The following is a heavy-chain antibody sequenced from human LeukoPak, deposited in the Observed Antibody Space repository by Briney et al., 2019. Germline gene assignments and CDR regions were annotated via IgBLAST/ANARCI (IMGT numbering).Heavy chain of an antibody. CDR2: IVVGSGNT. CDR3: AADYSGWPFYYMDV. J-gene: IGHJ6*03. V-gene: IGHV1-58*02. Sequence: GASVKVSCKASGFTFTSSAMQWVRQARGQRLEWIGWIVVGSGNTNYAQKFQERVTITRDMSTSTAYMELSSLRSEDTAVYYCAADYSGWPFYYMDVWDKGTTVTVSS. D-gene: IGHD6-19*01. CDR1: GFTFTSSA.